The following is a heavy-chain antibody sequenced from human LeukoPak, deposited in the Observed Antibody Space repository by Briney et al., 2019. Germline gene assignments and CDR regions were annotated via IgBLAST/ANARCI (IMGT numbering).Heavy chain of an antibody. D-gene: IGHD2-15*01. V-gene: IGHV4-39*01. CDR2: IHYSGST. CDR3: ARLWSTDCRGGSCPHQPNY. Sequence: GSLRLSCAASGFTFSSYAMSWVRQAPGKGLEWIGSIHYSGSTYYNPSLKSRVTISVDTSKNQFSLKLSSVTAADTAVYYCARLWSTDCRGGSCPHQPNYWGQGTLVTVSS. J-gene: IGHJ4*02. CDR1: GFTFSSYA.